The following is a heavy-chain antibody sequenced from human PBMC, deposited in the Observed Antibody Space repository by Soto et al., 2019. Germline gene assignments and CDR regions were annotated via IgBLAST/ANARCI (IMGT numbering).Heavy chain of an antibody. D-gene: IGHD2-2*02. V-gene: IGHV1-8*01. CDR3: ARAPYCSSTSCYIADWFDP. CDR1: GYTFTSYY. Sequence: ASVKVSCKASGYTFTSYYINWVRQATGQGLEWMGWMNPNSGNTGYAQKFQGRVTMTRNTSISTAYMELSSLRSEDTAVYYCARAPYCSSTSCYIADWFDPWGQGTLVTVSS. J-gene: IGHJ5*02. CDR2: MNPNSGNT.